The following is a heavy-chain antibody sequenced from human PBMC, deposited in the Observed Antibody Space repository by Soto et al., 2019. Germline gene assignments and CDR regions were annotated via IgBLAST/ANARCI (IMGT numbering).Heavy chain of an antibody. D-gene: IGHD7-27*01. V-gene: IGHV4-59*11. Sequence: SETLSLTCTGSGGSINNHYWSWIRQPPGKGLEWIGYIDYTGATNYSPSLASRVTISVDTSKNQFSLKLTSLTAVDTAIYYCARANWYFDYWGQGTLVTVSS. CDR1: GGSINNHY. J-gene: IGHJ4*02. CDR3: ARANWYFDY. CDR2: IDYTGAT.